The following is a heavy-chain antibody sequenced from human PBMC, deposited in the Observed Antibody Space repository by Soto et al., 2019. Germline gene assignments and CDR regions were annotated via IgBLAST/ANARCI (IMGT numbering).Heavy chain of an antibody. CDR2: IYYSGTT. V-gene: IGHV4-28*01. J-gene: IGHJ4*02. D-gene: IGHD1-26*01. CDR1: GYSISSSNW. CDR3: ARHSGSYFRDY. Sequence: SETLSLTCAVSGYSISSSNWWGWIRQPPGKGLEWIGYIYYSGTTYYNPSLKSRVTMSVDTSKNQFSLKLTSVTAVDTAVYYCARHSGSYFRDYWGQGTLVTVSS.